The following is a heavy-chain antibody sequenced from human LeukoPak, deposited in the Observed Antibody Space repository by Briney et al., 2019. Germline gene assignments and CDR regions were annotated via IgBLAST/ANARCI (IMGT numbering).Heavy chain of an antibody. D-gene: IGHD2-15*01. Sequence: SETLSLTCTVSGGSISSYYWSWIRQPPGKGLEWIGEINHSGSTNYNPSLKSRVTISVDTSKNQFSLKLSSVTAADTAVYYCARRPWDIVVVVAAEPGGWFDPWGQGTLVTVSS. CDR1: GGSISSYY. CDR3: ARRPWDIVVVVAAEPGGWFDP. V-gene: IGHV4-34*01. CDR2: INHSGST. J-gene: IGHJ5*02.